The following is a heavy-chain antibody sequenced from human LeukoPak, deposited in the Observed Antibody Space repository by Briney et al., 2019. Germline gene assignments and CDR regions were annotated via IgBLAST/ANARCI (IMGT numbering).Heavy chain of an antibody. Sequence: SETLSLTCAVYGGSFSGYYWSWIRQPPGKGREWIGEINQSGSTNYNSTLKSRVTMSIDTSKYQCSRTLSSVTAADTAVYYCARGGRRFNTRGDYWGQGTLVTVSS. CDR3: ARGGRRFNTRGDY. CDR1: GGSFSGYY. D-gene: IGHD3-10*01. J-gene: IGHJ4*02. CDR2: INQSGST. V-gene: IGHV4-34*01.